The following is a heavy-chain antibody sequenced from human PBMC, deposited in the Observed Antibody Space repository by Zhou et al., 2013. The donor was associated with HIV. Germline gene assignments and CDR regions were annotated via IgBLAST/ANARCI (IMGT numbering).Heavy chain of an antibody. V-gene: IGHV1-69*05. J-gene: IGHJ6*03. CDR2: IIPIFGTA. CDR1: GGTFSSYA. D-gene: IGHD2-2*01. Sequence: QVRLVQSGAEVKKPGSSVKVSCKASGGTFSSYAISWVRQAPGQGLEWMGGIIPIFGTANYAQKFQGRVTITTDESTSTAYMELSSLRSEDTAVYYCATLDIVVVPAAPYYYMDVWGKGTTVTVSS. CDR3: ATLDIVVVPAAPYYYMDV.